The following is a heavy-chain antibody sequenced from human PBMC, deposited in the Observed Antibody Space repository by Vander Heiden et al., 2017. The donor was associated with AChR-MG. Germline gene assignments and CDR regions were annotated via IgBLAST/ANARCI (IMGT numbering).Heavy chain of an antibody. V-gene: IGHV4-4*07. Sequence: QVQLQESGPGLVKPSETLSLTCTVSGGSISSYYWSWIRQPAGKGLEWIGRIYTSGSTNYNPSLKSRVTMSVDTSKNQFSLKLSSVTAADTAVYYCARVLMNYDFWSGYWDYYGMDVWGQGTTVTVSS. CDR1: GGSISSYY. J-gene: IGHJ6*02. CDR3: ARVLMNYDFWSGYWDYYGMDV. CDR2: IYTSGST. D-gene: IGHD3-3*01.